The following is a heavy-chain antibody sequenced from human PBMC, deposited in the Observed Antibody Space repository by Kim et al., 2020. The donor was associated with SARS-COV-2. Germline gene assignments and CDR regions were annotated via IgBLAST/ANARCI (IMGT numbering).Heavy chain of an antibody. Sequence: GGSLRLSCVVSGFTFSDNHIHWVRQAPGKGLEWVAVVWGDNKYYADSVRGRFTISRDNSKNTVWLQMNSLRVEDMAIYYCARDPRDGYYFFDRWGQGTLVTVSS. V-gene: IGHV3-33*01. CDR1: GFTFSDNH. CDR2: VWGDNK. D-gene: IGHD5-12*01. CDR3: ARDPRDGYYFFDR. J-gene: IGHJ4*02.